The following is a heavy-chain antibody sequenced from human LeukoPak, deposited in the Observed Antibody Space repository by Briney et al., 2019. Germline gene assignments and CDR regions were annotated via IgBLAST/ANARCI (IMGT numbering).Heavy chain of an antibody. CDR3: ARGSRAQGNAFDI. D-gene: IGHD3-10*01. V-gene: IGHV3-74*01. CDR1: GFTLSSYW. J-gene: IGHJ3*02. Sequence: RSGGSLRLSCAASGFTLSSYWMHWVRQAPGKGLVWVSRINSDGSSTSYADSVKGRFTIPRDNAKNTLYLQMNSLRAEGTAVYYCARGSRAQGNAFDIWGQGTMVTVSS. CDR2: INSDGSST.